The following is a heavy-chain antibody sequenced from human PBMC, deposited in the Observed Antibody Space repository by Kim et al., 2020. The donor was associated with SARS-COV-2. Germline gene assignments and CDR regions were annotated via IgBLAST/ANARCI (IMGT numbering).Heavy chain of an antibody. CDR3: AKEEGYSGGYDWFDP. J-gene: IGHJ5*02. D-gene: IGHD1-26*01. Sequence: GGSLRLSCAASGFTFSSYCMHWVRQAPGKGLEWVAGIWYDGSSKYYADSVKGRFTISRENSKNTLYLQMNSLRAEDTAVYYCAKEEGYSGGYDWFDPWGQRTPVTVSS. CDR1: GFTFSSYC. V-gene: IGHV3-33*06. CDR2: IWYDGSSK.